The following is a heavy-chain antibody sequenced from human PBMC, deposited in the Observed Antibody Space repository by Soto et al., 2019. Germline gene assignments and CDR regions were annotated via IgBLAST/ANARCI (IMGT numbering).Heavy chain of an antibody. CDR3: AKDHTLPVSATRRDFVSVRPDEDSHYYGMGV. CDR2: ISFDGSDK. CDR1: GFDFSNYA. J-gene: IGHJ6*02. Sequence: QVQLVQSGGGVVQPGKSLRLTCEASGFDFSNYAIHWVRQAPGKGLEWVAVISFDGSDKYFADSVKGRFTMSRDNSNNTLYLQINPLRVEDTAICFCAKDHTLPVSATRRDFVSVRPDEDSHYYGMGVWGQGTTVTVSS. V-gene: IGHV3-30*04. D-gene: IGHD3-16*01.